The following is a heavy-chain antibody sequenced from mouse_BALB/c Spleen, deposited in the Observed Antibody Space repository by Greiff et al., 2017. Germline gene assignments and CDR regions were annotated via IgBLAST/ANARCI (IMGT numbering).Heavy chain of an antibody. CDR3: ARSRDPYYFDY. CDR1: GFTFSSFG. V-gene: IGHV5-17*02. J-gene: IGHJ2*01. Sequence: DVKLVESGGGLVQPGGSRKLSCAASGFTFSSFGMHWVRQAPEKGLEWVAYISSGSSTIYYADTVKGRFTISRDNPKNTLFLQMTSLRSEDTAMYYCARSRDPYYFDYWGQGTTLTVSS. CDR2: ISSGSSTI.